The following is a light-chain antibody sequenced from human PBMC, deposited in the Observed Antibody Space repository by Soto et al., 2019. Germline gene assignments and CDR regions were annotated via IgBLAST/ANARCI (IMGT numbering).Light chain of an antibody. CDR2: SAS. CDR3: QKYDSDPAT. CDR1: QGIGNS. Sequence: DIQMTQSPPSLSASVGDRVTITCRASQGIGNSLAWYQQKPGTVPKILIYSASTLQSGVPSRFSGSGSGTDFTLTISSLQPEDVAAYYCQKYDSDPATFGQGTRLEIK. V-gene: IGKV1-27*01. J-gene: IGKJ5*01.